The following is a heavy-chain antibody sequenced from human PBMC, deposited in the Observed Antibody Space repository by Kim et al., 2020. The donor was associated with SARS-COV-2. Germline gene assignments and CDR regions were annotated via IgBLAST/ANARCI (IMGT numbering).Heavy chain of an antibody. D-gene: IGHD6-19*01. CDR2: IYYSGST. CDR3: ASPAVAGIGFDY. V-gene: IGHV4-39*01. J-gene: IGHJ4*02. Sequence: SETLSLTCTVSGGSISSSSYYWGWIRQPPGKGLEWIGSIYYSGSTYYNPSLKSRVTISVDTSKNQFSLKLSSVTAADTAVYYCASPAVAGIGFDYWGQGTLVTVSS. CDR1: GGSISSSSYY.